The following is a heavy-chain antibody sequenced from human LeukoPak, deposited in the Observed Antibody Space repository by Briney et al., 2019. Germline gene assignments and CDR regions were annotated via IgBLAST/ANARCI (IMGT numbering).Heavy chain of an antibody. CDR3: AHSDLGYCSGGSCLDY. D-gene: IGHD2-15*01. CDR1: GFSLSTSGVG. CDR2: IYWDDDK. V-gene: IGHV2-5*02. Sequence: ESGPTLVNPTQTLTLTCTFSGFSLSTSGVGVGWIRQPPGKALEWLALIYWDDDKRYSPSLKSRLTTTKDTSKNQVVLTMTNMDPVDTATYYCAHSDLGYCSGGSCLDYWGQGTLVTVSS. J-gene: IGHJ4*02.